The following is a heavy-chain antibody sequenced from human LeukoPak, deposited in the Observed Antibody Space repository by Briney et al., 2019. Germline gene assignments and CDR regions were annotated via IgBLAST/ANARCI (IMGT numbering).Heavy chain of an antibody. V-gene: IGHV1-69*13. CDR1: GGTFSSYA. J-gene: IGHJ4*02. D-gene: IGHD3-3*01. Sequence: ASVKVSCKASGGTFSSYAISWVRQAPGQGLEWMGGVIPIFGTANYAQKFQGRVTITADESTSTAYMELSSLRSEDTAVYYCARVSPADFWSGYYRNYFDYWGQRTLVTVSS. CDR2: VIPIFGTA. CDR3: ARVSPADFWSGYYRNYFDY.